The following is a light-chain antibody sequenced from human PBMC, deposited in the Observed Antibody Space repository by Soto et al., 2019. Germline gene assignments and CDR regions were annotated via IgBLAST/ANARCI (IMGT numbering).Light chain of an antibody. CDR3: QQYYNLPYT. J-gene: IGKJ2*01. CDR2: WAS. V-gene: IGKV4-1*01. Sequence: DIVMTQSPDSLAVSLGERATINCKSSQTILYSSNSQNYLAWYQQKPGQPPKLLIYWASTRESGVPDRFSGSGSGTDFTLTISSLQAEDVAVYYCQQYYNLPYTFGQGTKLEIK. CDR1: QTILYSSNSQNY.